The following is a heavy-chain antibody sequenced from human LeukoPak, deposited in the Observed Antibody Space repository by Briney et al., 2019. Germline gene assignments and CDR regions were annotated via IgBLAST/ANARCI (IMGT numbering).Heavy chain of an antibody. CDR3: ARDSSGWDYYYYGMDV. V-gene: IGHV1-18*01. D-gene: IGHD6-19*01. J-gene: IGHJ6*02. CDR2: ISAYNGNT. CDR1: GYTFTSYG. Sequence: ASVKVSCKASGYTFTSYGISWVRQAPGQGLEWMGWISAYNGNTNYAQKLQGRVTMTTVTSTSTAYMELRSLRSDDTAVYYCARDSSGWDYYYYGMDVWGQGTTVTVSS.